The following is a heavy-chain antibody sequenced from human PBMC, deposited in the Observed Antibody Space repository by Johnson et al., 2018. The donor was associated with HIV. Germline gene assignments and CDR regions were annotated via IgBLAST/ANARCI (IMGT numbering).Heavy chain of an antibody. Sequence: QVQLVESGGGVVQPGRSLRLSCAASGFTFSSYAMHWVRQAPGKGLEWVAVISYDGSNKYYADSVKGRFTISRENSKNTLYLQMNSLRAEDTAVYYCAKDRGSYYDSSGYLGDAFDIWGQGTMVTVSS. V-gene: IGHV3-30*04. CDR1: GFTFSSYA. J-gene: IGHJ3*02. CDR3: AKDRGSYYDSSGYLGDAFDI. CDR2: ISYDGSNK. D-gene: IGHD3-22*01.